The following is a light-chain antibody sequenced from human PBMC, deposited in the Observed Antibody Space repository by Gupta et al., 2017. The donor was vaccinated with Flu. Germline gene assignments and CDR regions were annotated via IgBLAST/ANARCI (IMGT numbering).Light chain of an antibody. CDR3: CSYTIANAGL. J-gene: IGLJ2*01. CDR2: EVT. V-gene: IGLV2-14*01. Sequence: QSALTQTASVSRSPGQSITISCTGTSSDIGAYNYVSWYQHHPGEAPKLIIYEVTNRPSGVSDLFSGSKSGTTASLTISGLQAEDEADYFCCSYTIANAGLFGGGTKLTVL. CDR1: SSDIGAYNY.